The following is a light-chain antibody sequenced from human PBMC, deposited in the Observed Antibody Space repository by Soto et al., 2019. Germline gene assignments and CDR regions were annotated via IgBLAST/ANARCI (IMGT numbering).Light chain of an antibody. CDR1: QTFTSNY. J-gene: IGKJ4*01. CDR2: GAA. Sequence: EIVLTQSPATLSLSPGERATLSCRASQTFTSNYLAWYQQKPGQAPRLLIHGAASRATGIPDRFSGSGSGTDFTLTLSRLEPEDFAVYYCQQYSDSVLTFGGGTKVEIK. V-gene: IGKV3-20*01. CDR3: QQYSDSVLT.